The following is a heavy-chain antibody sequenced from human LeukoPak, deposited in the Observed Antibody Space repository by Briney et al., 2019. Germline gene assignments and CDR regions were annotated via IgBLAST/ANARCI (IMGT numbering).Heavy chain of an antibody. CDR2: IYYSGST. CDR3: ARDGRVDYGSGSYFDY. Sequence: SETLSLTCTVSGVSVSSGSYYWSWIRQPPGKGLEWIGYIYYSGSTNYNPSLKSRVTISVDTSKNQLSLKLSSVTAADTAVYYCARDGRVDYGSGSYFDYWGQGTLVTVSS. V-gene: IGHV4-61*01. CDR1: GVSVSSGSYY. J-gene: IGHJ4*02. D-gene: IGHD3-10*01.